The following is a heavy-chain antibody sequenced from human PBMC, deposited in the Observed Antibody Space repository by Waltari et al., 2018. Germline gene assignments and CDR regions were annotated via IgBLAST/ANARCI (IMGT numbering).Heavy chain of an antibody. CDR3: AREVGWYGDDAWYFEL. J-gene: IGHJ2*01. D-gene: IGHD4-17*01. CDR1: GGSISSGDYY. CDR2: VYYSGST. Sequence: QVQLQESGPGLVKPSQTLSLTCTVSGGSISSGDYYWSWIRQPPGKGLEWIGYVYYSGSTYYNPSLKMRVTLSVDTSKDQFSRKLNSVTAADAAVYYCAREVGWYGDDAWYFELWDRGTLVTVSS. V-gene: IGHV4-30-4*08.